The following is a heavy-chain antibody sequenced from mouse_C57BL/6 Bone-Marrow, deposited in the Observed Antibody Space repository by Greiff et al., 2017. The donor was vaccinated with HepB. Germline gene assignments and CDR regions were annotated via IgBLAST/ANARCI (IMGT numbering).Heavy chain of an antibody. D-gene: IGHD2-12*01. CDR1: GYAFSSSW. Sequence: QVQLQQSGPELVKPGASVKISCKASGYAFSSSWMSWVKQRPGKGLEWIGRIYPGDGDTNYNGKFKGKATLTADKSSSTAYMQLSSLTSEDSAVYFCARYHYNYFDYWGQGTTLTVSS. J-gene: IGHJ2*01. CDR2: IYPGDGDT. CDR3: ARYHYNYFDY. V-gene: IGHV1-82*01.